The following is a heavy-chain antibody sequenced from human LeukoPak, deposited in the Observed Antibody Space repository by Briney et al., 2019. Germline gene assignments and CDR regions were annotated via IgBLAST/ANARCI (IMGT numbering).Heavy chain of an antibody. CDR2: IWYDGSNK. CDR1: GFTFSSYG. CDR3: ARETDNWNGEDYYYGMDV. J-gene: IGHJ6*02. Sequence: GGSLRLSCAASGFTFSSYGMHWVRQAPGKGLEWVAVIWYDGSNKYYADSVKGRFTISRDNSKNTLYLQMNSLRAEDTAVYYCARETDNWNGEDYYYGMDVWGQGTTVTVSS. D-gene: IGHD1-20*01. V-gene: IGHV3-33*01.